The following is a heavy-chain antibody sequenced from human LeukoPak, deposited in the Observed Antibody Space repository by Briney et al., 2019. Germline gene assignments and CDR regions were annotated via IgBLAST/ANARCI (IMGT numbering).Heavy chain of an antibody. Sequence: GGSLRLSCAASGFTFSSYGMHWVRQAPGKGLEWVAVISYDGSNKYYADSVKGRFTISRDNSKNTLYLQMNSLRAEDTAVYYCAARGGAKWQVMVWGQGTLVTVSS. CDR3: AARGGAKWQVMV. J-gene: IGHJ4*02. CDR2: ISYDGSNK. CDR1: GFTFSSYG. D-gene: IGHD1-26*01. V-gene: IGHV3-30*03.